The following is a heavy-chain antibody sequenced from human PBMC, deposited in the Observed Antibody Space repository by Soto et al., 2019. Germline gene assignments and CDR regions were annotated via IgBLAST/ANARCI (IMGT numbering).Heavy chain of an antibody. CDR1: GYTFTSYG. D-gene: IGHD3-10*01. J-gene: IGHJ4*02. CDR2: ISTYNGNT. Sequence: QVQLVQSGAEVKKPGASVKVSCKASGYTFTSYGISWVRQAPGQGLEGMGWISTYNGNTKYAQKLQGRVTMTTDTSTSPAYMELRSLGSDDAAVFYCAREMVRGVGSDYWGQGTLVTVSS. CDR3: AREMVRGVGSDY. V-gene: IGHV1-18*01.